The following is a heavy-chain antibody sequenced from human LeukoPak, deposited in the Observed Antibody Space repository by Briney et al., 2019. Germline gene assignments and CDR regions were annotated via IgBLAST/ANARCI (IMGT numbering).Heavy chain of an antibody. D-gene: IGHD5-24*01. CDR1: GGSFSGYY. V-gene: IGHV4-34*01. CDR2: INHSGST. CDR3: ARDGYNYGFDY. J-gene: IGHJ4*02. Sequence: SETLSLTCAVYGGSFSGYYWSWIRQPPGKGLEWIGEINHSGSTNYNPSLKSRVTISVDTSKNQFSLKLSSVTAADTAVYYCARDGYNYGFDYWGLGTLVTVSS.